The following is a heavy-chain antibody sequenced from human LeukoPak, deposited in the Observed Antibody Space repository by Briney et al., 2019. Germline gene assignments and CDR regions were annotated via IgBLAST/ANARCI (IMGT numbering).Heavy chain of an antibody. CDR2: IVVGSGNT. CDR1: GFTFTSSA. V-gene: IGHV1-58*02. J-gene: IGHJ2*01. Sequence: ASVKVSCKASGFTFTSSAMQWVRQARGQRLEWIGWIVVGSGNTNYAQKFQERVTITRDMSTSTAYMELSSLRSGDTAVYYCAAVREYYYDSSGYYYDWYFDLWGRGTLVTVSS. CDR3: AAVREYYYDSSGYYYDWYFDL. D-gene: IGHD3-22*01.